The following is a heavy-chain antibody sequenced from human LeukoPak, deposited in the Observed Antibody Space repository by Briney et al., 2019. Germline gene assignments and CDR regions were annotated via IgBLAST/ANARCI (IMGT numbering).Heavy chain of an antibody. V-gene: IGHV3-21*01. Sequence: PGGSLRLSCAASGFTFNDNSMSWVRQAPGKGLEWVSSISGNSYHIFYADSVKGRFTISRDNDKNSLYPQMNRLRAEDTAVYYCARASEFDYWGQGTLVTVSS. CDR3: ARASEFDY. CDR2: ISGNSYHI. CDR1: GFTFNDNS. J-gene: IGHJ4*02.